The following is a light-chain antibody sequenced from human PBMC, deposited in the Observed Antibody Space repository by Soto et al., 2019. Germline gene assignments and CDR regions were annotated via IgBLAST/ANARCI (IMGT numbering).Light chain of an antibody. V-gene: IGLV4-69*01. CDR3: QTWGTDVV. CDR1: SEHSTYA. CDR2: LNSDGSL. Sequence: QSVLTQSPSASASLGASVKLTCTLSSEHSTYAVAWYQQPPEKGPRYLMKLNSDGSLIKGAGIPDRFSGSSSGTERYLTISSLQSDDEGDYYCQTWGTDVVFGGGTKLTVL. J-gene: IGLJ2*01.